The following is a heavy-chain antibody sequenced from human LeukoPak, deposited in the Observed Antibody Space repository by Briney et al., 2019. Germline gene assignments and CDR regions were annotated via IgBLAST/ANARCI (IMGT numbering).Heavy chain of an antibody. D-gene: IGHD1-26*01. V-gene: IGHV3-7*01. Sequence: GGSLRLSCAASGFTFSNYWMSWVRQAPGKGLEWVANIEQDGSEKNYVDSVKGRFTISRDNAKNSLYLQMNSLRAEDTAVYYCAHSGSYIDYWGQGTLVTVSS. J-gene: IGHJ4*02. CDR1: GFTFSNYW. CDR3: AHSGSYIDY. CDR2: IEQDGSEK.